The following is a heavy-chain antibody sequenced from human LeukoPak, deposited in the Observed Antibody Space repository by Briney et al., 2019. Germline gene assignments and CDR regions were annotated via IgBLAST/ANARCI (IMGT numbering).Heavy chain of an antibody. D-gene: IGHD3-9*01. V-gene: IGHV3-48*03. CDR2: ISSSGSTI. J-gene: IGHJ6*04. Sequence: GRSLRLSCAASGFTFSSYAMHWVRQAPGKGLEWVSYISSSGSTIYYSDSVKGRFTISRDNAKNSLYLQMNSLRAEDTAVYYCASDTLTGYYYGMDVWGKGTTVTVSS. CDR3: ASDTLTGYYYGMDV. CDR1: GFTFSSYA.